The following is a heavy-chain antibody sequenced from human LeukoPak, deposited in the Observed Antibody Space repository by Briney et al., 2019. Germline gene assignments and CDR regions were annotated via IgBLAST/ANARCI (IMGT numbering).Heavy chain of an antibody. D-gene: IGHD2/OR15-2a*01. Sequence: GVPLRLSCAASGFTFDLSAMSWVREARGKGLEGVSSIGSTETSYADSVRGRFTVSRDNSQNTLYLQMNSLRADDTAMYYCAKDAIPMNSVWDYFGTWGQGTQVTVSS. CDR2: IGSTET. CDR1: GFTFDLSA. J-gene: IGHJ4*02. V-gene: IGHV3-23*01. CDR3: AKDAIPMNSVWDYFGT.